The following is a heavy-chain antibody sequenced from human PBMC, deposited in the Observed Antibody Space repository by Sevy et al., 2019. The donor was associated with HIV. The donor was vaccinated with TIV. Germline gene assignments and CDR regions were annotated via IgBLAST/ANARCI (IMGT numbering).Heavy chain of an antibody. CDR1: GGSISSYY. J-gene: IGHJ3*02. CDR2: IYYSGSS. CDR3: ARDPPSVAGTGVIAFDI. Sequence: SETLSLTCTVSGGSISSYYWSWIRQPPGKGLEWIGYIYYSGSSNYNPSLKSRVTISVDTSKNQFSLKLSSVTAADTAVCYCARDPPSVAGTGVIAFDIWGQGTMVTVSS. V-gene: IGHV4-59*01. D-gene: IGHD6-19*01.